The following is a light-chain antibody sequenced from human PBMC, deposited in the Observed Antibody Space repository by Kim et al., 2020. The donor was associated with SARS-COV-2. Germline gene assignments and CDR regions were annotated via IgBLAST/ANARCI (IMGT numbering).Light chain of an antibody. J-gene: IGKJ4*01. CDR3: QQYAVSPLT. V-gene: IGKV3-20*01. Sequence: EIVLTQSPGTLSLSPGERATLSCRASQSVAKNYLAWYHHKPGQAPRLLIHGASSRATGIPDRFSGSVSGTDFILTISRLEPDDFAVYYCQQYAVSPLTFGGGTKVDIK. CDR1: QSVAKNY. CDR2: GAS.